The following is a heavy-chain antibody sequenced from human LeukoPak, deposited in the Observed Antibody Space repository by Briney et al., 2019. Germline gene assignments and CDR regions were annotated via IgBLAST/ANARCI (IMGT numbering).Heavy chain of an antibody. CDR3: AKQSMGSGSYYNPFGWFDP. J-gene: IGHJ5*02. Sequence: PGGSLRLSCAASGFTFSSYAMSWVRQAPGKGLEWVSAISGSGGSTYYADSVKGRFTISRDNSKNTLYLQMNSLRAEDTAVYYCAKQSMGSGSYYNPFGWFDPWGQGTLVTVSS. V-gene: IGHV3-23*01. CDR1: GFTFSSYA. D-gene: IGHD3-10*01. CDR2: ISGSGGST.